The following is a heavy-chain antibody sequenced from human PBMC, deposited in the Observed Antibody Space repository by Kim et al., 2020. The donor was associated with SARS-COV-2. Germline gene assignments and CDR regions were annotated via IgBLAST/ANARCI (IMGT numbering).Heavy chain of an antibody. CDR2: ST. D-gene: IGHD3-16*01. CDR3: ARDGASYGMDV. Sequence: STYYANSVKGRFTISRDNSKNTLYLQMNSLRAEDTAVYYCARDGASYGMDVWGQGTTVTVSS. J-gene: IGHJ6*02. V-gene: IGHV3-66*01.